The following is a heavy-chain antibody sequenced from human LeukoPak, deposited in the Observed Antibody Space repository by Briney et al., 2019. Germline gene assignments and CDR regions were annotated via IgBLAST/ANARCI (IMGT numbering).Heavy chain of an antibody. D-gene: IGHD5-12*01. Sequence: PGRSLRLSCAASGFSLSSYGMHWVRQAPGKGLEWVAVIWYDGSNKNYADSVKGRFTISRDNSKNTLYMQMNSLRVEDTAVYYCASHGGLWGQGTLVTVSS. CDR2: IWYDGSNK. J-gene: IGHJ4*02. CDR1: GFSLSSYG. V-gene: IGHV3-33*01. CDR3: ASHGGL.